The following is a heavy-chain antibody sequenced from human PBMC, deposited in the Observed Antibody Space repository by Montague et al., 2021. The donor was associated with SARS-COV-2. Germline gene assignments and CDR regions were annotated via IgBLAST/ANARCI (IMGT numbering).Heavy chain of an antibody. D-gene: IGHD3-22*01. CDR3: ARGRWEPDLGVIDYYYGMDV. CDR1: ISSSRYY. Sequence: SETLSLTCTVSISSSRYYWDWIRQPPGKGLEWIGSMYYSGNTYYNPSLKSRVTISVDTSKNQFSLKLSSVTAADTAVYYCARGRWEPDLGVIDYYYGMDVWGQGTTVTVSS. CDR2: MYYSGNT. J-gene: IGHJ6*02. V-gene: IGHV4-39*07.